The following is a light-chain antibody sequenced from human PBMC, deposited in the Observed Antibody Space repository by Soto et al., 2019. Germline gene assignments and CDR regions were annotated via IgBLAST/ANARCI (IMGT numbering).Light chain of an antibody. CDR2: DVT. J-gene: IGLJ3*02. CDR1: DSDVGGFNY. Sequence: QSALAQPASMSGSPGQSITISCTGSDSDVGGFNYVSWYQQHPGKAPKLMIYDVTYRPSGVSHRFSGSKSGNTASLTISGLQAEDEADYYCCSYTSRSTWVFGGGTKVTVL. V-gene: IGLV2-14*01. CDR3: CSYTSRSTWV.